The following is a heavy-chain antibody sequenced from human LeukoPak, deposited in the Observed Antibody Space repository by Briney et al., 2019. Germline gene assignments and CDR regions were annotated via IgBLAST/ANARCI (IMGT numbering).Heavy chain of an antibody. Sequence: ASVKVSCKASGGTISSYAISWVRQAPGQGLEWMGGIIPIFGTANYAQKFQGRVTITADESTSTAYMELSSLRSEDTAVYYCARVILHGDYPDGYFDYWGQGTLVTVSS. V-gene: IGHV1-69*13. D-gene: IGHD4-17*01. CDR3: ARVILHGDYPDGYFDY. CDR2: IIPIFGTA. CDR1: GGTISSYA. J-gene: IGHJ4*02.